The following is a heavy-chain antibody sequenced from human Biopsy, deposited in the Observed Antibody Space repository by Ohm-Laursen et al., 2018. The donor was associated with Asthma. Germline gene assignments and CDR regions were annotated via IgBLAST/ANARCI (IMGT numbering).Heavy chain of an antibody. J-gene: IGHJ6*02. CDR3: ARGYSGSDRIVYYYSGLEV. CDR2: LIPVLGTP. D-gene: IGHD5-12*01. V-gene: IGHV1-69*13. Sequence: VKISCKASGDSFSNYAISWARQAPGQGLEWMGGLIPVLGTPDHAQMFEGRVTITADESTSTAYMELSSLSSEDTAVYYCARGYSGSDRIVYYYSGLEVWGQGTTVTVSS. CDR1: GDSFSNYA.